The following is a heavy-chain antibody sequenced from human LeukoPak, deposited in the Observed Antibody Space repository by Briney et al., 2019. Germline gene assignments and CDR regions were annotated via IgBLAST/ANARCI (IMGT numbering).Heavy chain of an antibody. CDR2: ISGSGGST. CDR3: AKDQDIVVVVAATQGFDY. D-gene: IGHD2-15*01. Sequence: GGSLRLSCAASGFTFSSYVMSWVRQAPGKGLEWVSAISGSGGSTYYADSVKGRFTISRDNSKNTLYLQMNSLRAEDTAVYYCAKDQDIVVVVAATQGFDYWGQGTLVIVSS. V-gene: IGHV3-23*01. CDR1: GFTFSSYV. J-gene: IGHJ4*02.